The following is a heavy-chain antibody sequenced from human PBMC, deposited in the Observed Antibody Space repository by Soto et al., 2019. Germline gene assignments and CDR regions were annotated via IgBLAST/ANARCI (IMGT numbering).Heavy chain of an antibody. CDR2: IIPILKIS. J-gene: IGHJ4*02. V-gene: IGHV1-69*02. Sequence: QVQLVQSGPVLRKSGSSLRFSCRAPGGTIRSFAWGRQAPGQGLEWMGRIIPILKISHYAQTFQDRVTITADKSMSTAYMELSTLTSDDTALYYCATTSGEVATVHFDSWGQGTLVTVSS. CDR1: GGTIRS. CDR3: ATTSGEVATVHFDS. D-gene: IGHD5-12*01.